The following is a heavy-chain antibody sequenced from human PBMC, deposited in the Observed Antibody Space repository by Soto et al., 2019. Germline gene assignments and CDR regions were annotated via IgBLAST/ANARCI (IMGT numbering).Heavy chain of an antibody. D-gene: IGHD6-19*01. CDR2: IYYTGST. CDR1: GGSITSGNYY. V-gene: IGHV4-31*03. CDR3: VGQRGGVAVAGNYYFYSMDV. J-gene: IGHJ6*02. Sequence: SEILSLTCTVSGGSITSGNYYWSWIRQHPGTGLEWIGCIYYTGSTYYNPSLKSRVIISVDTSKNQFSMKLTSVTAADTAVYYCVGQRGGVAVAGNYYFYSMDVWGQGTTVTVSS.